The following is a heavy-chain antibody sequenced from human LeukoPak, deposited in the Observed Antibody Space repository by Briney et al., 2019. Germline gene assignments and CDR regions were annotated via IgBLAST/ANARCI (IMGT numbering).Heavy chain of an antibody. D-gene: IGHD3-22*01. V-gene: IGHV4-59*12. CDR2: IYYSGGT. Sequence: SEALSLTCTVSGGSISSYYWSWIRQPPGKGLEWIGYIYYSGGTNYNPSLKSRVTISVDTSKNQFSLKLSSVTAADTAVYYCARDNGSSGYYWGQGTLVTVSS. CDR1: GGSISSYY. CDR3: ARDNGSSGYY. J-gene: IGHJ4*02.